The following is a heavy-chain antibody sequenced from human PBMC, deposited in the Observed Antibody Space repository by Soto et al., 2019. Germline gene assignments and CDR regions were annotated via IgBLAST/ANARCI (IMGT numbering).Heavy chain of an antibody. CDR2: INHSGST. CDR3: ARGNGLRFLEWLSTRVYYFDY. V-gene: IGHV4-34*01. J-gene: IGHJ4*02. CDR1: GGSFSGYY. D-gene: IGHD3-3*01. Sequence: SDTLSLTCAVYGGSFSGYYWSWVRQPPGKGLEWIGEINHSGSTNYNPSLKSRVTISVDTSKNQFSLKLSSVTAADTAVYYCARGNGLRFLEWLSTRVYYFDYWGQGTLVTVSS.